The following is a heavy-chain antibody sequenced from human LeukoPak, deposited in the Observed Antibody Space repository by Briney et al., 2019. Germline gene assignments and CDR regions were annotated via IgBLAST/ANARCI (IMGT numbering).Heavy chain of an antibody. CDR2: IKLDGSEK. CDR1: GFIFSNYW. CDR3: ARRGTSFDY. J-gene: IGHJ4*02. V-gene: IGHV3-7*02. D-gene: IGHD3-3*01. Sequence: PGGSLRLSCAASGFIFSNYWMSWLRQAPGKGLEWVASIKLDGSEKYHVDSVKGRFTISRDNAKNSLYLQMNSLRAEDTAVYYCARRGTSFDYWGQGTLVTVSS.